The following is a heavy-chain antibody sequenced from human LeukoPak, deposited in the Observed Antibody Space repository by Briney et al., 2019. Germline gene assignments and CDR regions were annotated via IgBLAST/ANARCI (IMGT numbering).Heavy chain of an antibody. Sequence: GESLKISCKGSGCIFTDYWIGWVRQMPGAGLEWMGIVYPGDSETRYSPSFQGQVTISADKSISTAYLQWSSLKASDTAIYYCARHPSGSYSPFDYWGQGTLVTVSS. J-gene: IGHJ4*02. CDR1: GCIFTDYW. CDR2: VYPGDSET. V-gene: IGHV5-51*01. D-gene: IGHD1-26*01. CDR3: ARHPSGSYSPFDY.